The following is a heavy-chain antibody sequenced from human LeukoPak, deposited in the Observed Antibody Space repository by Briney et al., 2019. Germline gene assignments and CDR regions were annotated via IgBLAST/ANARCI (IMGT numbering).Heavy chain of an antibody. V-gene: IGHV1-18*01. Sequence: ASVKVSCKASGYTFTRYGISWVRQAPGQGLEWMGWISAYNGNTNYAQKLQGRVTMTTDTSTSTAYMELRSLRSDDTAVYYCARGGIADQRQHNWFDPWGQGTLVTVSS. J-gene: IGHJ5*02. CDR3: ARGGIADQRQHNWFDP. CDR1: GYTFTRYG. CDR2: ISAYNGNT. D-gene: IGHD6-13*01.